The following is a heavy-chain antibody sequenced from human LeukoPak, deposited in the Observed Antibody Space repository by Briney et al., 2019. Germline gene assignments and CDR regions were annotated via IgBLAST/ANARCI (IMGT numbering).Heavy chain of an antibody. J-gene: IGHJ3*02. CDR3: ARAVGSYLAFDI. CDR2: IHYSGST. D-gene: IGHD1-26*01. Sequence: PSETLSLTCTVSGGSISSYYWSWIRQPPGKGLEWIGYIHYSGSTNYNPSLKSRVTISVDTSKNQFSLKLSSVTAADTAVYYCARAVGSYLAFDIWGQGTMVTVSS. CDR1: GGSISSYY. V-gene: IGHV4-59*01.